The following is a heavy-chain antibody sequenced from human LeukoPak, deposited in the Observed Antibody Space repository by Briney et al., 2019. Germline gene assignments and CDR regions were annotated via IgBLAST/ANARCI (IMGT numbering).Heavy chain of an antibody. CDR1: GFTFSSYA. CDR2: ISGSGGST. Sequence: QPGGSLRLSCAASGFTFSSYAMSWVRQAPGKGLEWVSAISGSGGSTYYADSVKGRFTISRDNSKNTLYLQMNSLRAEDTAVYYLGKGFFYWFFPFDHWGQGTLVPVSS. V-gene: IGHV3-23*01. CDR3: GKGFFYWFFPFDH. D-gene: IGHD3-9*01. J-gene: IGHJ4*02.